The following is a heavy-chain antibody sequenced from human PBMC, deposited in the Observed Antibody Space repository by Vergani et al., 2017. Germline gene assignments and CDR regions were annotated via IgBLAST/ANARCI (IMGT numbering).Heavy chain of an antibody. V-gene: IGHV1-2*02. Sequence: QVQLVQSGAEVKKPGASVRVSCKASGFIFTDYYIHWMRQAPGQGLEWMGWVNPNSGDTNYAQKFQGRVTMTRDMAINTTYMELSRLTSDDTAVYYCARDRVAYSGFYYGMDVWGQGTTVTVSS. CDR1: GFIFTDYY. D-gene: IGHD3-10*01. CDR2: VNPNSGDT. CDR3: ARDRVAYSGFYYGMDV. J-gene: IGHJ6*02.